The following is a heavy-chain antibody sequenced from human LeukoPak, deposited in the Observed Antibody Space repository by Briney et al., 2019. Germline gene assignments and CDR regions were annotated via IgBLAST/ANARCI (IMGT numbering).Heavy chain of an antibody. CDR2: INHSGST. J-gene: IGHJ4*02. Sequence: SETLSLTCAVYGGSFSGYYWSWIRQPPGKGLEWIGEINHSGSTNYNPSLKSRVTISVDTSKKQFSLKLSSVTAADTAVYYCAREREEDDSSGNYFDYWGQGTLVTVSS. CDR3: AREREEDDSSGNYFDY. CDR1: GGSFSGYY. V-gene: IGHV4-34*01. D-gene: IGHD3-22*01.